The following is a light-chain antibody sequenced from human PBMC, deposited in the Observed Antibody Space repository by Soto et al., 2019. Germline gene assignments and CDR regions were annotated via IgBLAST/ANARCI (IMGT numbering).Light chain of an antibody. Sequence: EIVLTQSPATLSLSPGERATLSCRASQSVSSYLAWYQQKPGQPPRLLIYNASNRTTGIPARFSGSGSGTDFTLTISSLEPEDFAVYYCQQREHWPPITFGQGTRLEI. CDR3: QQREHWPPIT. CDR2: NAS. CDR1: QSVSSY. V-gene: IGKV3-11*01. J-gene: IGKJ5*01.